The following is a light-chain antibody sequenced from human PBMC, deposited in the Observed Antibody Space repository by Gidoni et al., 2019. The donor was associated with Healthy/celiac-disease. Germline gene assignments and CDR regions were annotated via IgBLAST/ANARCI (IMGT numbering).Light chain of an antibody. CDR1: SSNIGSNY. J-gene: IGLJ3*02. Sequence: QSVLPQPPSASGTPGQRVTISCSGSSSNIGSNYVYWYQHLPGTSPKLLIYRNNQRPPGVPDRFSVSKSGTSASLAIRGLRSEDEADYYCAAWDDSLSGWVFGGGTKLTVL. V-gene: IGLV1-47*01. CDR3: AAWDDSLSGWV. CDR2: RNN.